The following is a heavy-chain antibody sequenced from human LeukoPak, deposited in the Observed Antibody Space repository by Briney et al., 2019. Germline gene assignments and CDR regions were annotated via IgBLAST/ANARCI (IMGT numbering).Heavy chain of an antibody. V-gene: IGHV3-21*01. J-gene: IGHJ6*04. Sequence: PGGSLRLSCAVSGFTFSSYTMNWVRQAPGQGLGWVSSISSRGTYIYYAESVKGRFTISRDNAKNSVFLDMDSLRAEDTAVYYCAPPGADSGLPLDVWGNGTAVTVSS. CDR2: ISSRGTYI. CDR3: APPGADSGLPLDV. D-gene: IGHD4-17*01. CDR1: GFTFSSYT.